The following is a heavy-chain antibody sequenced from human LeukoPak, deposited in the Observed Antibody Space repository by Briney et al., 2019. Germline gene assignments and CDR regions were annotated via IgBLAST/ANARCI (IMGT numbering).Heavy chain of an antibody. J-gene: IGHJ5*02. CDR2: MNPNSGNT. D-gene: IGHD6-6*01. V-gene: IGHV1-8*01. CDR1: GYSFTSYD. CDR3: ARAERIAGRSGYNLFDP. Sequence: ASVKVSCKASGYSFTSYDINWVRQATGQGLEWMGWMNPNSGNTGYAQKLQGRVTMTRNTSISTAYMELSSLRSEDTAVYYCARAERIAGRSGYNLFDPWGQGTLVTVSP.